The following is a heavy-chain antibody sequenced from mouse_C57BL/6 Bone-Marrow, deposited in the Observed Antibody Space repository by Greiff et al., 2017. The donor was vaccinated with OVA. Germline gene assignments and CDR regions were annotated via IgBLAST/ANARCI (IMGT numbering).Heavy chain of an antibody. CDR2: ISYDGSN. Sequence: ESGPGLVKPSQSLSLTCSVPGYSITSGYYWHWIRQFPGNKLAWMGYISYDGSNNYNPSHKNRISLTRDTSKNQFFLKLKSVTTEDTATYYCERDQGIYYDYAYYAMDYWGQGTSVTVSS. CDR1: GYSITSGYY. J-gene: IGHJ4*01. V-gene: IGHV3-6*01. CDR3: ERDQGIYYDYAYYAMDY. D-gene: IGHD2-4*01.